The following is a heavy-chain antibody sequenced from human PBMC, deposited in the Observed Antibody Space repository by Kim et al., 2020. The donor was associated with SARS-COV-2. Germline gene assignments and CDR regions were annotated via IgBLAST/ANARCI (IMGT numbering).Heavy chain of an antibody. CDR3: AKDKTATKGYFDC. J-gene: IGHJ4*02. D-gene: IGHD2-21*02. Sequence: GYADSVKGRFTISRDNAKNSLYLQMNSLRAEDTALYYCAKDKTATKGYFDCWGQGTLVTVSS. V-gene: IGHV3-9*01.